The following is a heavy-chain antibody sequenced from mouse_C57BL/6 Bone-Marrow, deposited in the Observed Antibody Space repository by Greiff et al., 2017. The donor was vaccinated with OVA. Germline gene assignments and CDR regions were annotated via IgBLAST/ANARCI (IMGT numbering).Heavy chain of an antibody. CDR3: ARKRYYGSSYAWYFDV. D-gene: IGHD1-1*01. CDR2: IDPSDSYT. V-gene: IGHV1-50*01. CDR1: GYTFTSYW. Sequence: QVQLQQPGAELVKPGASVKLSCKASGYTFTSYWMQWVKQRPGQGLEWIGEIDPSDSYTNYNQKFKGKATLTVDTSSSTAYMELRSLTSEDTAVYYCARKRYYGSSYAWYFDVWGTGTTVTVSS. J-gene: IGHJ1*03.